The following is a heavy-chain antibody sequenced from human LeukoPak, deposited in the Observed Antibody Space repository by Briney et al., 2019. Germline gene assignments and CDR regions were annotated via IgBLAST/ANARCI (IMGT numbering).Heavy chain of an antibody. CDR3: ARAYYDFWSGYYRYYFDY. Sequence: QAGGSLRLSCAASGFTISSYAMHWVRQAPGKGLEWVAVISYDGSNKYYADSVKGRFTISRDNSKNTLYLQMNSLRAEDTAVYYCARAYYDFWSGYYRYYFDYWGQGTLVTVSS. CDR2: ISYDGSNK. D-gene: IGHD3-3*01. J-gene: IGHJ4*02. CDR1: GFTISSYA. V-gene: IGHV3-30*14.